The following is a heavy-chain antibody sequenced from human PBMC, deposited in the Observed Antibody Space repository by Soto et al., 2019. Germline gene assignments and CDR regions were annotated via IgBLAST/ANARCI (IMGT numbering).Heavy chain of an antibody. J-gene: IGHJ4*02. CDR3: GCHPGGGGY. Sequence: EVQLVESGGGLSQPGGSLRLSCAVSGFTVSNNYMSWVRQAPGKGLEGVSVIYSGGYTAYGDSVKGRFTISRDNSKNTLYLQMNRRSAGDAAVLFGGCHPGGGGYWGQGTLVTVSS. V-gene: IGHV3-53*01. CDR1: GFTVSNNY. D-gene: IGHD2-8*01. CDR2: IYSGGYT.